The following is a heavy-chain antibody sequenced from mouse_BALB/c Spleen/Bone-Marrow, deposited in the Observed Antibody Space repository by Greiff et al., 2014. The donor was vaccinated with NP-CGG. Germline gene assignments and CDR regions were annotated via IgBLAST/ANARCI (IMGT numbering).Heavy chain of an antibody. Sequence: EVQLQQSGAALVKPGASVELSCTASGFNIKDTYMHWVKQRPEQGLEWIGRIDPANGNTKYDPKFQGKATITADTSSNTAYLQLSSLTPEDTAVYYCANYYYGSHFDYWGQGTTLTVSS. CDR1: GFNIKDTY. J-gene: IGHJ2*01. CDR2: IDPANGNT. V-gene: IGHV14-3*02. CDR3: ANYYYGSHFDY. D-gene: IGHD1-1*01.